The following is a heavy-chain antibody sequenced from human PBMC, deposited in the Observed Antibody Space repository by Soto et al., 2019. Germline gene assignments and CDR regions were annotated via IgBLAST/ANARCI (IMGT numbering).Heavy chain of an antibody. CDR2: INAGNGNT. D-gene: IGHD6-13*01. J-gene: IGHJ6*02. Sequence: WASVKVSCKASGYTFTSYAMHWVRQAPGQRLEWMGWINAGNGNTKYSQKFQGRVTITRDTSASTAYMELSSLRSEDTAVYYCAREGPSGIAAAVYGMDVWGQGTTVTVSS. CDR1: GYTFTSYA. V-gene: IGHV1-3*01. CDR3: AREGPSGIAAAVYGMDV.